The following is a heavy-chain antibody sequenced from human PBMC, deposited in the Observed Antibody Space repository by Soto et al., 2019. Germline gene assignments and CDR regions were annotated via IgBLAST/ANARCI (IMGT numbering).Heavy chain of an antibody. Sequence: PSETLSLTCPVSGGSISSGDSYWSWIRQSPWKGLERIGYIYDSGSAFCNPSLGGLVTISVDTPKNQFSLKLISVTAADTAVSYCAREVAASHSYDDDTDVWGQGTTVTFSS. CDR3: AREVAASHSYDDDTDV. CDR1: GGSISSGDSY. V-gene: IGHV4-30-4*08. D-gene: IGHD5-12*01. J-gene: IGHJ6*02. CDR2: IYDSGSA.